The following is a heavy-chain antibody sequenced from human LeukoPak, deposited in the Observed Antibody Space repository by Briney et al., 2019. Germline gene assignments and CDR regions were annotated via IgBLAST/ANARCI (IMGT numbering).Heavy chain of an antibody. CDR3: ARGGDSSGWYEKDYFDY. D-gene: IGHD6-19*01. J-gene: IGHJ4*02. CDR2: TIPIFGTA. Sequence: SVKVSCKASGGTFSSYAISWVRQAPGQGLEWMGRTIPIFGTANYAQKFQGRVTITTDESTSTAYMELSSLRSEDTAVYYCARGGDSSGWYEKDYFDYWGQGTLVTVSS. V-gene: IGHV1-69*05. CDR1: GGTFSSYA.